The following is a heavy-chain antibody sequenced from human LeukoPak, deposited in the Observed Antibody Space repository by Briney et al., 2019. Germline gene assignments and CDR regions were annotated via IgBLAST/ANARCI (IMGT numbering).Heavy chain of an antibody. CDR1: GGSISSGDYY. J-gene: IGHJ5*02. CDR3: ARDEGRSSGQGWFDP. Sequence: SETLSLTCTVSGGSISSGDYYWSWIRQPPGKGLEWIGYIYYSGSTYYNPSLKSRVTISVDTSKNQFSLKLSSVTAADTAVYYCARDEGRSSGQGWFDPWGQGTLVTVSS. CDR2: IYYSGST. D-gene: IGHD6-19*01. V-gene: IGHV4-30-4*01.